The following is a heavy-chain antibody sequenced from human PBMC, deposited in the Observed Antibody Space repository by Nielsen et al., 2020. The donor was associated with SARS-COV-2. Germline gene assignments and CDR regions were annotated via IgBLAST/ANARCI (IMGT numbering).Heavy chain of an antibody. CDR3: AKDPVYSSSWYEGYFQH. CDR1: GFTFSSYG. J-gene: IGHJ1*01. V-gene: IGHV3-30*18. Sequence: GGSLRLSCAASGFTFSSYGMHWVRQAPGKGLEWVAVISYDGSNKYYAGSVKGRFTISRDNSKNTLYLQMNSLRAEDTAVYYCAKDPVYSSSWYEGYFQHWGQGTLVTVSS. D-gene: IGHD6-13*01. CDR2: ISYDGSNK.